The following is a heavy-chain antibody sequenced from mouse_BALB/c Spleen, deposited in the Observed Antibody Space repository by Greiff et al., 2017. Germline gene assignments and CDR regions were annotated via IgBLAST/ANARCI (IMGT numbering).Heavy chain of an antibody. CDR2: IWRGGST. V-gene: IGHV2-5*01. Sequence: VQLVESGPGLVQPSQSLSITCTVSGFSLTSYGVHWVRQSPGKGLEWLGVIWRGGSTDYNAAFMSRLSITKDNSKSQVFFKMNSLQADDTAIYYCAKNEGLGRAMDYWGQGTSVTVSS. J-gene: IGHJ4*01. CDR3: AKNEGLGRAMDY. CDR1: GFSLTSYG. D-gene: IGHD4-1*01.